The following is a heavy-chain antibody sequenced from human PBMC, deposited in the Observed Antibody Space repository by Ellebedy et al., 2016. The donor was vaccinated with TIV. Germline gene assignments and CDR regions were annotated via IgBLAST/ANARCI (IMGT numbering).Heavy chain of an antibody. CDR3: ARIGGGVSGTSFDV. CDR1: GYTFTSYG. CDR2: LSSYNGNT. D-gene: IGHD3-16*01. Sequence: AALVKVSCKASGYTFTSYGISWVRQAPGRGLEWMGWLSSYNGNTKYAQKFQGRVTMTTDTSTSTTYMELRGLRSDDTALYYCARIGGGVSGTSFDVWGQGTIVTVSS. J-gene: IGHJ3*01. V-gene: IGHV1-18*04.